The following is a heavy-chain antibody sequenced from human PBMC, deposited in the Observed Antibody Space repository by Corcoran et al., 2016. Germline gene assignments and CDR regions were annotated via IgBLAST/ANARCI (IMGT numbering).Heavy chain of an antibody. Sequence: EVQLVESGGGLIQPGGSLRLSCAASGFTVSSNYMSWVRQAPGKGLEWVSVIYSGGSTYYADSVKGRFTISRDNSKNTLYLQMNSLRAEDTAVYYCASTPPYSSSWTCDYWGQGTLVTVSS. CDR2: IYSGGST. D-gene: IGHD6-13*01. CDR1: GFTVSSNY. J-gene: IGHJ4*02. CDR3: ASTPPYSSSWTCDY. V-gene: IGHV3-53*01.